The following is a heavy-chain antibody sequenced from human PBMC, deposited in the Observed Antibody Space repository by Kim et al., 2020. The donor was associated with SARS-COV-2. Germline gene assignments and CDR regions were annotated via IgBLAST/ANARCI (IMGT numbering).Heavy chain of an antibody. CDR3: ARDAPRLEVPPY. J-gene: IGHJ4*02. CDR1: GFTFNDYA. Sequence: GGSLRLSCATSGFTFNDYAMHWVRQAPGKGLEWVAVISYDGIKKNYADSVKGRFSISRDNSQNTLNLQLNNLRPEDTGLYYCARDAPRLEVPPYWGQGALVTVSS. V-gene: IGHV3-30*04. CDR2: ISYDGIKK.